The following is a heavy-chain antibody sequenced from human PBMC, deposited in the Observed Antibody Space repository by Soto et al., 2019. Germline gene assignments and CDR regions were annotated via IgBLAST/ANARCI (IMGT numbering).Heavy chain of an antibody. V-gene: IGHV5-51*01. CDR2: IYPGDSQT. J-gene: IGHJ6*02. Sequence: PGESLKLSCKGSGYSFTDYWIAWVRQMPGKGLEWMGIIYPGDSQTRYSPSFQARVTISVDKSITTAYLQWSSLKASDTAMYYCARHTYYDGRGVWGQGTTVTVSS. CDR3: ARHTYYDGRGV. CDR1: GYSFTDYW.